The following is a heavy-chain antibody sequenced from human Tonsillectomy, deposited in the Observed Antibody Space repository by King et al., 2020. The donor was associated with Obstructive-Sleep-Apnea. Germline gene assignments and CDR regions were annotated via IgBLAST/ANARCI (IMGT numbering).Heavy chain of an antibody. D-gene: IGHD6-6*01. V-gene: IGHV3-64D*09. J-gene: IGHJ4*02. CDR1: GFTFINYA. CDR3: VMASEYSSSSGLDY. Sequence: EQLVQSGGGLFQPGGSLRLSCSASGFTFINYAMPWVRQAPGKGLEYFSAISSIGGSTYYADSVKGRFSISRDNSKNTLSLQMSSLRAEDTAVYYCVMASEYSSSSGLDYWGQGTLVTVSS. CDR2: ISSIGGST.